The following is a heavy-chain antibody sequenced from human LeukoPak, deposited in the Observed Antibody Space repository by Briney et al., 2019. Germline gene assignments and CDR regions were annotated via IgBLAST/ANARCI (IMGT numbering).Heavy chain of an antibody. Sequence: PSETLSLTCTVSGGSISSGGYYWSWIRQPPGKGLEWIGYIYHSGSTYYNPSLKSRVTISVDTSKNQFSLKLSSVTAADTAVYYCARNPSYDILTGYSDYYGMDVWGQGTTVTVSS. D-gene: IGHD3-9*01. CDR2: IYHSGST. V-gene: IGHV4-30-2*01. CDR3: ARNPSYDILTGYSDYYGMDV. J-gene: IGHJ6*02. CDR1: GGSISSGGYY.